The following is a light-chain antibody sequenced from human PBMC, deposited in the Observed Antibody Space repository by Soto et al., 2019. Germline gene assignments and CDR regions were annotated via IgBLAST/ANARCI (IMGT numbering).Light chain of an antibody. J-gene: IGKJ1*01. Sequence: DFVMTQSPDSLAVSLGERATINCRSNLSLLYSSNNKNYLAWYQQKPGQPPKLLIYWASSREAGVPDRFSGSGSGTDFTLTISSLQAADVAVYYCQQYYSTPRTFGQGTKVDIK. CDR2: WAS. CDR1: LSLLYSSNNKNY. V-gene: IGKV4-1*01. CDR3: QQYYSTPRT.